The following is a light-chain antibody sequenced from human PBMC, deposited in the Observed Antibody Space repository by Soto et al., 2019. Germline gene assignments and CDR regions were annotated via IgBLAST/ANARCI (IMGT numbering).Light chain of an antibody. J-gene: IGLJ3*02. Sequence: QSVLTQSHSASGTPGQGVTISCSGSSSNIGSNNVYWYHQFPGTAPRLLIYRNHQRPSGVPDRFSGSKSGSTASLAISGLRSEDEGDYYCAAWDDSLSAVVFGGGTTLTVL. CDR2: RNH. V-gene: IGLV1-47*01. CDR1: SSNIGSNN. CDR3: AAWDDSLSAVV.